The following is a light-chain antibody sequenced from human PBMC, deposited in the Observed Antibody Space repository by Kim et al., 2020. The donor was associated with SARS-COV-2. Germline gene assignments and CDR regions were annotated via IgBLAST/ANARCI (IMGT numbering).Light chain of an antibody. V-gene: IGLV2-14*03. Sequence: SIPISYTGTSSDVGGYNSVSWYQQHPGKAPKLMIYDVSNRPSGVSNRFSGSKSGNTASLTISGLQAEDEADYYCSSYTSSSTLYVFGTGTKVTVL. CDR3: SSYTSSSTLYV. J-gene: IGLJ1*01. CDR2: DVS. CDR1: SSDVGGYNS.